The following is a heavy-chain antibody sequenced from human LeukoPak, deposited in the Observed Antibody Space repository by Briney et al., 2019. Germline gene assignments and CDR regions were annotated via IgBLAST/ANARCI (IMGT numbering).Heavy chain of an antibody. CDR2: IIPMFGTT. J-gene: IGHJ4*02. Sequence: SVKVSCKASEVTFSSYAISWVRQAPGQGLEWMGGIIPMFGTTNYAQKFQGRVTITADESTSTAYVELSSLRSEDTAIYYCARDTVASLDYWGQGTLVTVSS. CDR1: EVTFSSYA. D-gene: IGHD6-19*01. V-gene: IGHV1-69*13. CDR3: ARDTVASLDY.